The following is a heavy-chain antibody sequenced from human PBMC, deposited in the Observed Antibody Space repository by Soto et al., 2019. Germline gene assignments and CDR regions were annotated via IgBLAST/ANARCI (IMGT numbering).Heavy chain of an antibody. CDR3: ARGDDSSGYPYYFDY. V-gene: IGHV4-31*03. CDR2: IYYSGST. CDR1: GGSISSGGYY. J-gene: IGHJ4*02. Sequence: PSETLSLTCTVSGGSISSGGYYWSWIRQHPGKGLEWIGYIYYSGSTYYNPSLKSRVTISVDTSKNQFSLKLSSVTAADTAVYYCARGDDSSGYPYYFDYWGQGTLVTVSS. D-gene: IGHD3-22*01.